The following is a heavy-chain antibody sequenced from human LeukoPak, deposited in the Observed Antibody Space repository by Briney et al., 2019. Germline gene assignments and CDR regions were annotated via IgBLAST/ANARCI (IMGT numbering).Heavy chain of an antibody. CDR3: ARDVGGWFDP. J-gene: IGHJ5*02. Sequence: PGGSRRLSCAASGFTFSSYSMNWVRQAPGKGLEWVSYISSSSSTIYYADSVKGRFTISRDNAKNSLYLQMNSLRAEDTAVYYCARDVGGWFDPWGQGTLVTVSS. CDR2: ISSSSSTI. CDR1: GFTFSSYS. D-gene: IGHD3-16*01. V-gene: IGHV3-48*01.